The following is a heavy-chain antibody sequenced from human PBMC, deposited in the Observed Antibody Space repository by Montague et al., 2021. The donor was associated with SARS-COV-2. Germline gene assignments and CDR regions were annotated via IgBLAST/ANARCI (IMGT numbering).Heavy chain of an antibody. Sequence: SLRLSCAASGFTFNSYAVNWVRQAPGKGLEWVSSISGSGAGTYYADSVKGRFTISRDNSKNTLYPQMNSLRAEDTAVYYCAKGGGGYNDAFEIWGQGTRVTVSS. J-gene: IGHJ3*02. D-gene: IGHD3-22*01. CDR3: AKGGGGYNDAFEI. CDR2: ISGSGAGT. V-gene: IGHV3-23*01. CDR1: GFTFNSYA.